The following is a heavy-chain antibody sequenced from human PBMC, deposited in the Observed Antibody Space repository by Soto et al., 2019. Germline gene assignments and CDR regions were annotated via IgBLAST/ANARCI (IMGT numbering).Heavy chain of an antibody. CDR3: ARTSPVAGGFDY. J-gene: IGHJ4*02. CDR1: GGSISGYY. V-gene: IGHV4-59*01. CDR2: IYYST. D-gene: IGHD6-19*01. Sequence: QVQLQESGPGLVKPSETLSLTCTVSGGSISGYYWSWIRQPPGKGLEWIGYIYYSTNYNPSLKSRVTISVDTSKNQLSLKLTSVTAADTAVYYCARTSPVAGGFDYWGQVTLVTVSS.